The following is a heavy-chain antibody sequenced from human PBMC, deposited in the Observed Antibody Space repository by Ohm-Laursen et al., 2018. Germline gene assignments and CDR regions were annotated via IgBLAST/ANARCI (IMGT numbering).Heavy chain of an antibody. CDR2: IYPGDSDT. D-gene: IGHD5-12*01. CDR3: ARQKVAPNWFDP. V-gene: IGHV5-51*01. CDR1: GYSFTAYW. Sequence: ESLKISCKGSGYSFTAYWIGWVRQMPGKGLEWMGIIYPGDSDTRYSPSFQGQVTISVDKSISTAYLQWSSLKASDTAMYYCARQKVAPNWFDPWGQGTLVTVSS. J-gene: IGHJ5*02.